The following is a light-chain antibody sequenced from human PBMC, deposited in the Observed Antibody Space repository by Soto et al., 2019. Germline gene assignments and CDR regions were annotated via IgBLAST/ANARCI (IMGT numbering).Light chain of an antibody. CDR1: QSISSW. V-gene: IGKV1-5*01. Sequence: DIPMTQSPSTLSASVGDRVTITCRASQSISSWLAWFQQKPGKAPKLLIYDASSLGSGVPSRFSGSGSGTEFTLTISSLQPDDFATYYCQQYNSYLWTFGQGTKVEIK. J-gene: IGKJ1*01. CDR3: QQYNSYLWT. CDR2: DAS.